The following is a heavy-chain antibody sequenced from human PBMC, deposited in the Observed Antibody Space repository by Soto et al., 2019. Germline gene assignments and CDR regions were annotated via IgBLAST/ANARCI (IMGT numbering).Heavy chain of an antibody. D-gene: IGHD3-22*01. Sequence: GGSLRLSCAASGFTVSSNYMSWVRQAPGKGLEWVSVIYSGGSTYYADSVKGRFTTSRDNSKNTLYLQMNSLRAEDTAVYYCARGINYYDSSGYYSTYYYYGMDVWGQGTTFPVS. CDR2: IYSGGST. CDR1: GFTVSSNY. J-gene: IGHJ6*02. CDR3: ARGINYYDSSGYYSTYYYYGMDV. V-gene: IGHV3-53*01.